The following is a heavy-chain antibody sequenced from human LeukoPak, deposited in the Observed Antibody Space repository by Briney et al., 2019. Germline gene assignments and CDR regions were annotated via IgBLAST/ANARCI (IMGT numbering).Heavy chain of an antibody. CDR3: ARDPPAVAINTYG. CDR2: IYSGGST. CDR1: GVTVSNNF. D-gene: IGHD6-19*01. Sequence: GGSLRLSCAASGVTVSNNFMMWVRQAPGKGLEWVSLIYSGGSTQYADSVKGRFTISRDHSKNTLYLQMNSLRAEDTAVYCCARDPPAVAINTYGWGRGTLVTVSS. J-gene: IGHJ4*02. V-gene: IGHV3-66*01.